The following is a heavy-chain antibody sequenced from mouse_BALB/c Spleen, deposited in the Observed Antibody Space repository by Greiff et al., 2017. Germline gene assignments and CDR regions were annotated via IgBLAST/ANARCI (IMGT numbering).Heavy chain of an antibody. Sequence: VQLKESGPELMKPGASVKISCKASGYSFTSYYMHWVKQSHGKSLEWIGYIDPFNGGTSYNQKFKGKATLTVDKSSSTAYMHLSSLTSEDSAVYYCARGYYGSSYEGNAMDYWGQGTSVTVSS. J-gene: IGHJ4*01. CDR3: ARGYYGSSYEGNAMDY. CDR1: GYSFTSYY. CDR2: IDPFNGGT. D-gene: IGHD1-1*01. V-gene: IGHV1S135*01.